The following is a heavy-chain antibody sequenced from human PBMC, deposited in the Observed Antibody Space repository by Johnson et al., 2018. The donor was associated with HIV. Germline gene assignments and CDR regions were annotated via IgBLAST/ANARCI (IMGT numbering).Heavy chain of an antibody. V-gene: IGHV3-30*04. D-gene: IGHD3-22*01. CDR1: GFTFSSYA. CDR3: VRDLSFDSIGYSHAFDM. Sequence: QVQLVESGGGVVQPGRSLRLSCAASGFTFSSYAMHWVRQAPGKGLEWVAVISYDGSNKYYADSVKGRFTISRDNSKNTLYLQMNSLRVEDTALYYCVRDLSFDSIGYSHAFDMWGQGTMVTVSS. J-gene: IGHJ3*02. CDR2: ISYDGSNK.